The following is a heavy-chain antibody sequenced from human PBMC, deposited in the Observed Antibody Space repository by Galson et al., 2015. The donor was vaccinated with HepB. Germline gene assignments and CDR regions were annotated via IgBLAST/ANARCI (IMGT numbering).Heavy chain of an antibody. Sequence: ETLSLTCAVYGGSFSGYYWSWIRQPPGEGLEWIGEINHSGSTNYNPSLKSRVTISVDTSKNQFSLKLSSVTAADTAVYYCARVLRYFDWGTYYFDYWGQGTLVTVSS. J-gene: IGHJ4*02. CDR1: GGSFSGYY. D-gene: IGHD3-9*01. V-gene: IGHV4-34*01. CDR3: ARVLRYFDWGTYYFDY. CDR2: INHSGST.